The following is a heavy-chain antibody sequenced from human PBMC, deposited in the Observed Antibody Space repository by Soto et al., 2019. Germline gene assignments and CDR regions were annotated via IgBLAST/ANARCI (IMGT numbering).Heavy chain of an antibody. CDR3: AREVNTIFGVPKSPWFDP. D-gene: IGHD3-3*01. CDR1: GFTFSDYY. Sequence: GGSLRLSCAASGFTFSDYYMSWIRQAPGKGLEWVSYISSSGSTIYYADYVKGRFTISRDNAKNSLYLQMNSLRAEDTAVYYFAREVNTIFGVPKSPWFDPWGQGTLVTVSS. V-gene: IGHV3-11*01. CDR2: ISSSGSTI. J-gene: IGHJ5*02.